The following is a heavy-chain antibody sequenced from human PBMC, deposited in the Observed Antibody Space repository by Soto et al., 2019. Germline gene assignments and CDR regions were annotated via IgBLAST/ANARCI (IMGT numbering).Heavy chain of an antibody. CDR3: ARHAVHSSGFTEY. CDR2: IYYSGST. Sequence: QLQLQESGPGLVKPSETLSLTCTVSGGSISSSSYYWGWIRQPPGKGLEWIGSIYYSGSTYYNPSLKWRVTISVDTSKNQFSLKLSCVTAADTAVYYCARHAVHSSGFTEYWGQGTLVTVSS. D-gene: IGHD6-19*01. V-gene: IGHV4-39*01. CDR1: GGSISSSSYY. J-gene: IGHJ4*02.